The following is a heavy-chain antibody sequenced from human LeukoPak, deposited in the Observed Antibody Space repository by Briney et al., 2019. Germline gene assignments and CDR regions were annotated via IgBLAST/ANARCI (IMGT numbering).Heavy chain of an antibody. CDR3: AGGPYSSGWYGSVYFQH. CDR1: GGALTGYY. J-gene: IGHJ1*01. V-gene: IGHV4-59*01. D-gene: IGHD6-19*01. CDR2: IYYSGGT. Sequence: SETLSLTCAVSGGALTGYYWSWLRQTPGKGLEWIGYIYYSGGTNYNPSLKSRVTMSVDTPQKQFSLKLSSVTAADTAVYYCAGGPYSSGWYGSVYFQHWGQGTLVTVSS.